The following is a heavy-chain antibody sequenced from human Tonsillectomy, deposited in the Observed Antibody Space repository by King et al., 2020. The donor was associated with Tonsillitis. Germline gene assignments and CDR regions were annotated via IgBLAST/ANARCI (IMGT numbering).Heavy chain of an antibody. J-gene: IGHJ5*02. CDR3: ARDHCSSTSCYAGAGWFDP. CDR1: GYTFTGYY. D-gene: IGHD2-2*01. CDR2: INPNSGGT. V-gene: IGHV1-2*02. Sequence: VQLVQSGAEVKKPGASVKVSCKASGYTFTGYYMHWVRQAPGQGLEWMGWINPNSGGTNYAQKFQGRVTMTRDTSISTAYMELSRLRSDDTAVYYCARDHCSSTSCYAGAGWFDPWGQGTLVTVSS.